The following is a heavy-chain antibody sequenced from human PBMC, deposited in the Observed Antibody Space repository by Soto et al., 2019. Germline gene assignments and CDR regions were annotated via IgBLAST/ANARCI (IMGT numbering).Heavy chain of an antibody. V-gene: IGHV1-3*01. J-gene: IGHJ4*02. D-gene: IGHD5-18*01. CDR1: GYIFTSYA. Sequence: ASVKVSCKASGYIFTSYAMNWVRQAHGQRLEWMGWINAGNGNTKYSQKFQGRVTITRDTSASTAYMELSSLRSEDTAVYYCATTLNYVDTAMVPEPFDYWGQGTLVTVSS. CDR3: ATTLNYVDTAMVPEPFDY. CDR2: INAGNGNT.